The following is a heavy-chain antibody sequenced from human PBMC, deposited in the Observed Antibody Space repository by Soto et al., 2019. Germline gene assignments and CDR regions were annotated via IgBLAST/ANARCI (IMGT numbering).Heavy chain of an antibody. CDR3: ATSGDDYIWGSYRYLV. D-gene: IGHD3-16*02. J-gene: IGHJ4*02. CDR1: GYTLTELS. CDR2: FDPEDGET. V-gene: IGHV1-24*01. Sequence: ASVKVSCKVSGYTLTELSMHWVRQAPGKGLEWMRGFDPEDGETIYAQKFQGRVTMTEDTSTDTAYMELSSLRSEDTAVYYCATSGDDYIWGSYRYLVWGQGTLVTVSS.